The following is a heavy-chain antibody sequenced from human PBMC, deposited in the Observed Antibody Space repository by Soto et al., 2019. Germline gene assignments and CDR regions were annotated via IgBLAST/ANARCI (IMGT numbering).Heavy chain of an antibody. Sequence: SETLSLTCTVSGGSISSYYWSWIRQSPGKGLEWIGYIYYSGSTNYNPSLKSRVTFSVDTSNNQFSRKLNSVTTADTAVYYCARDFTGRNYYSGMDVWGQGTTVTVSS. CDR2: IYYSGST. D-gene: IGHD2-15*01. CDR3: ARDFTGRNYYSGMDV. V-gene: IGHV4-59*01. J-gene: IGHJ6*02. CDR1: GGSISSYY.